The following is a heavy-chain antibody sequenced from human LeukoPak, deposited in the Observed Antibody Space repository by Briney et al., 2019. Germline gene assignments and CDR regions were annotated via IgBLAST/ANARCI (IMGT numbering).Heavy chain of an antibody. J-gene: IGHJ5*02. Sequence: ASVKVSCKASGYTFTTYNINWVRQAPGQGLEWMGWISGYNGNTNYAQKLQGRVTMTTDTSTSTAYMELRSLRSDDTAVYYCARGPSDWLSPEGFDPWGQGTLVTVSS. CDR3: ARGPSDWLSPEGFDP. CDR1: GYTFTTYN. D-gene: IGHD3-9*01. V-gene: IGHV1-18*01. CDR2: ISGYNGNT.